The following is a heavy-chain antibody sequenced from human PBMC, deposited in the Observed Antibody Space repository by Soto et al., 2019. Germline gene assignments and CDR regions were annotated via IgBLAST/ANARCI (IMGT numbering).Heavy chain of an antibody. Sequence: PGGSLRLSCAASGFTFSSYAMSWVRQAPGKGLEWVSAISGSGGSTYYADSVKGRFTISRDNSKNTLYLQMNSLRAEDTAVYYCAKVEGSTSSYWDGGDYYYYMDVWGKGTTVTVSS. CDR2: ISGSGGST. CDR3: AKVEGSTSSYWDGGDYYYYMDV. D-gene: IGHD2-2*01. J-gene: IGHJ6*03. CDR1: GFTFSSYA. V-gene: IGHV3-23*01.